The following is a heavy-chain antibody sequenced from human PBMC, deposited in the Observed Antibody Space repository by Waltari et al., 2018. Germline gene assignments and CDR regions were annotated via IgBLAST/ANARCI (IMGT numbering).Heavy chain of an antibody. CDR1: GLPFSTYA. V-gene: IGHV3-23*01. Sequence: EVQLLESGGGLVQPGGSLRLSCASSGLPFSTYAMSWVRQAPGRGLEWVSGRRGSGGNTYYADSVKGRFTISRDNSRNTLFLQMNRLRAEDTAVYYCAKGRWYFDFWGRGTLVTVPS. CDR3: AKGRWYFDF. CDR2: RRGSGGNT. J-gene: IGHJ4*02.